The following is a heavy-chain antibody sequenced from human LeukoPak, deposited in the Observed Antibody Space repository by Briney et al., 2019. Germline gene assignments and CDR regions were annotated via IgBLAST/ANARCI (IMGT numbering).Heavy chain of an antibody. CDR3: ARRYCTPSSCYSDY. J-gene: IGHJ4*02. Sequence: GGSLTLSCAASGVIFSDYYMSWIRQAPGKGLEWVAFISDGGRPLHYADSVKGRFTISRDNAKNSLYLQMNSLRDEDTAVYFCARRYCTPSSCYSDYWGQGALVTVSS. V-gene: IGHV3-11*01. D-gene: IGHD2-8*01. CDR1: GVIFSDYY. CDR2: ISDGGRPL.